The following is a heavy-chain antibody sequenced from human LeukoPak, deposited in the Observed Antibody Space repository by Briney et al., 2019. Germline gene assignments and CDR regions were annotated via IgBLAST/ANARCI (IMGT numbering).Heavy chain of an antibody. J-gene: IGHJ4*02. V-gene: IGHV1-2*02. Sequence: ASVKVSCKASGYTFTGYYMHWVRQAPGQGLEWMGWINPNSGGTNYAQKFQGRVTMTRDTSISTAYMELSRLRSDDTAVYYCARPGIAVAGQRGCFDYWGQGTLVTVSS. CDR3: ARPGIAVAGQRGCFDY. CDR2: INPNSGGT. CDR1: GYTFTGYY. D-gene: IGHD6-19*01.